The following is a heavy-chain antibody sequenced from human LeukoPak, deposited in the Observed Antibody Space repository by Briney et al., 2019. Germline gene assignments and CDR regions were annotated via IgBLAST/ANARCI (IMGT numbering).Heavy chain of an antibody. CDR2: TNSDGSIT. D-gene: IGHD5-18*01. J-gene: IGHJ6*02. Sequence: GGSLRLSCAASGFTFTTYWMHWVRQAPGKGLVWVSHTNSDGSITSYADSVKGRFTISRDNAKNTLYLQMNSLRAEDTAVYYCARDAVDTANAVWGQGTTVTVSS. CDR1: GFTFTTYW. V-gene: IGHV3-74*01. CDR3: ARDAVDTANAV.